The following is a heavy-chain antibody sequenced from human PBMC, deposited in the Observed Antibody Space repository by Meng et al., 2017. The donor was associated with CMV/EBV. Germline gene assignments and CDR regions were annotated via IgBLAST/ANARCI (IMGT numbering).Heavy chain of an antibody. CDR1: SYA. CDR3: AKGGGHEELSRFLEIRYYFDY. CDR2: MSGSGGST. J-gene: IGHJ4*02. Sequence: SYAMSWVRQAPGKGLEWVSAMSGSGGSTYYADSVKGRFTISRDNSKNTLYLQMNSLRAEDTAVYYCAKGGGHEELSRFLEIRYYFDYWGQGTLVTVSS. D-gene: IGHD3-3*01. V-gene: IGHV3-23*01.